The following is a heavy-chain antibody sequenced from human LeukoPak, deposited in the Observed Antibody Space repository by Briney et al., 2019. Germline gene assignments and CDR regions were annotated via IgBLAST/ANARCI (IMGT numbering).Heavy chain of an antibody. J-gene: IGHJ5*02. Sequence: PGGSLRLSCAASGFTFSSYEMNWVRQAPGKGLEWVSYISSSGSTIYYADSVKGRFTISRDNAKNSLYLQMNSLRAEDTAVYYCARGPGYYDSSGYYYGWFDPWGQGTLVTVSS. CDR2: ISSSGSTI. CDR1: GFTFSSYE. CDR3: ARGPGYYDSSGYYYGWFDP. D-gene: IGHD3-22*01. V-gene: IGHV3-48*03.